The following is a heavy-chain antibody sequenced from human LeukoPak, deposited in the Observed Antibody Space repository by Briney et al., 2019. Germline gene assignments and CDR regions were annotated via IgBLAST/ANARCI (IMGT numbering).Heavy chain of an antibody. CDR3: ARFAVEDAIDV. J-gene: IGHJ3*01. Sequence: SETLSLTXTVSGGSISNYYWIWIRQPPGKGLECIGYIFYSGSTNYNPSLKSRVSISVDMSRNQFSLKLNSVTAADTAVYYCARFAVEDAIDVWGQGRMVTVSS. V-gene: IGHV4-59*01. CDR1: GGSISNYY. CDR2: IFYSGST. D-gene: IGHD3-3*01.